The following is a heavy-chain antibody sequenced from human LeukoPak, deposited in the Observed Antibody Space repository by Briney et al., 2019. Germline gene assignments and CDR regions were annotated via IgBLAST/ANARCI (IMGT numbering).Heavy chain of an antibody. CDR2: IYYSENT. Sequence: SETLSLTCTVSGGSISSYYWGWIRQPPGKGLEYIGYIYYSENTNYNPSLKSRVTISLDTSKNQFSLKLTSVTAADTAVYYCARDLRVGANYFDYWGQGTLVTVSS. CDR3: ARDLRVGANYFDY. V-gene: IGHV4-59*01. J-gene: IGHJ4*02. D-gene: IGHD1-26*01. CDR1: GGSISSYY.